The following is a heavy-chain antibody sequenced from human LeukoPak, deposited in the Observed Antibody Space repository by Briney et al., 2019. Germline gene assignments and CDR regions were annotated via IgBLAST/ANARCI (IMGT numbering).Heavy chain of an antibody. V-gene: IGHV4-4*07. J-gene: IGHJ4*02. D-gene: IGHD3-9*01. Sequence: PSETLSLTCTVSGGSISSYHWSWIRQPAGKGLEWIGHISISGSTNYNPSLKSRVTMSVDTSKNQFSLKLTSVTAADTAVYYCARDLTFDILTGYYISPFDCWGQGTLVTVSS. CDR2: ISISGST. CDR1: GGSISSYH. CDR3: ARDLTFDILTGYYISPFDC.